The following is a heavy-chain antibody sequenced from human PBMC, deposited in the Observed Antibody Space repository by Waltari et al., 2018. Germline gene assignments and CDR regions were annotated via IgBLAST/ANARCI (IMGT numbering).Heavy chain of an antibody. J-gene: IGHJ4*02. CDR1: GFNFSNYA. CDR2: MSGTGDYT. V-gene: IGHV3-23*01. CDR3: AKDQAEWLVLDGYFDS. D-gene: IGHD6-19*01. Sequence: EVQLLESGGDLEQPGGSLRISCVGTGFNFSNYAMNWVRQATGKGLEWVSTMSGTGDYTYYADSVKGRFTISRDNSKHTVFLHMNNLRVEDTAIYFCAKDQAEWLVLDGYFDSWGQGTPVTVSS.